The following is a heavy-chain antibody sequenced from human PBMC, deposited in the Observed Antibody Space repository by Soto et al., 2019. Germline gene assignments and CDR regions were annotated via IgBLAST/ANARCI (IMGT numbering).Heavy chain of an antibody. J-gene: IGHJ4*02. Sequence: SETLSLTCTVSGGSIDSGDYYWSWIRQPPGKGLEWIGEVSHSGNTKYYPSLRSRVTLSVDLSKNQISLALTSVTAADTAVYYCARAKFESTGWHQFDIWGQGTLVTVSS. CDR3: ARAKFESTGWHQFDI. CDR1: GGSIDSGDYY. D-gene: IGHD7-27*01. CDR2: VSHSGNT. V-gene: IGHV4-61*08.